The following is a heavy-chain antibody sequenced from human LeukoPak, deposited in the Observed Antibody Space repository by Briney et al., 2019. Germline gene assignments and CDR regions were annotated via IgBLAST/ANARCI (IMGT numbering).Heavy chain of an antibody. CDR2: IYYSGST. D-gene: IGHD1-26*01. J-gene: IGHJ5*02. CDR3: ARSKSGTYSWFDP. Sequence: PSETLCLSCTVSGGSINSYYWSWIRQPPGKGLEWIGYIYYSGSTNYNPSLKGRGTISLDRAKNHFSLKLSSVTAADTAVYYCARSKSGTYSWFDPWGQGPL. CDR1: GGSINSYY. V-gene: IGHV4-59*08.